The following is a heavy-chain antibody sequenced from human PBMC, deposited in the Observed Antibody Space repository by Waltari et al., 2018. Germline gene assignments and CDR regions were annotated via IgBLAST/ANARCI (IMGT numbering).Heavy chain of an antibody. J-gene: IGHJ4*02. CDR2: IYHTGST. CDR3: AEEGDFRAGLFES. Sequence: QVQLRESGPGLVRSSETLSLSCTVCGHSVNNDFHWGWIRQSPGGGLEWIASIYHTGSTHYNSSLKSRVSISTDMSTKQFFLTLTHLTAADTAVYYCAEEGDFRAGLFESWGQGTLVIVSS. CDR1: GHSVNNDFH. V-gene: IGHV4-38-2*02. D-gene: IGHD3-16*01.